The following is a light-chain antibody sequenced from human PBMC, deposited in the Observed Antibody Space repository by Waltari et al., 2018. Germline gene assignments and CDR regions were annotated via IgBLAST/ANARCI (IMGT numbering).Light chain of an antibody. CDR1: QSISRS. CDR2: AAS. V-gene: IGKV3-20*01. J-gene: IGKJ1*01. CDR3: QHYLRLPVT. Sequence: EIMLTQSPGTLSLSPGERATLSCRASQSISRSLAWYQQKPGQAPRLLIYAASNRATGIPDRFTGSGSGTDFSLTISRLEPEDFAVYFCQHYLRLPVTSGRGTKVEIK.